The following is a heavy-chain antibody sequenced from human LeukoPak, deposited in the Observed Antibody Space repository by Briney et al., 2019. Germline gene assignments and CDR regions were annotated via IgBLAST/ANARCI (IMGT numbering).Heavy chain of an antibody. D-gene: IGHD3-3*01. J-gene: IGHJ6*03. V-gene: IGHV3-64*02. Sequence: GGSLRLSCAAYGFTFSRYSMHWVRQAPGKGLEYVSAIISNGGSTHYADSVKGRFTISRDNSKNTLYLQMDSPRAEDMAVYYCARITMGATIANFYYYHMDVWGKGATVTVSS. CDR2: IISNGGST. CDR3: ARITMGATIANFYYYHMDV. CDR1: GFTFSRYS.